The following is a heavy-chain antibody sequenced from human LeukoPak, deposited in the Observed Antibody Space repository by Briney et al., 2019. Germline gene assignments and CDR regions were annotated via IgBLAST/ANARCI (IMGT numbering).Heavy chain of an antibody. V-gene: IGHV3-74*01. CDR2: INIDGSST. J-gene: IGHJ3*02. Sequence: PGGSLRLSCAVSGFTFSSYAMNWVRQAPGKGLVWVSQINIDGSSTSYADSVKGRFTISRDNPKNTLYLQMNSLRAEDTAVYYCARDGHAFDIWGQGTMVSVSS. CDR1: GFTFSSYA. CDR3: ARDGHAFDI. D-gene: IGHD3/OR15-3a*01.